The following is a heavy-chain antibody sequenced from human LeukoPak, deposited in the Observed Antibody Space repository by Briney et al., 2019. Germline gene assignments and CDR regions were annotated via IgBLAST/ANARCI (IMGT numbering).Heavy chain of an antibody. CDR1: GFTFSHYS. Sequence: GGSLRLSCAASGFTFSHYSMNWVRQAPGKGLEWVSYISPTSSAIHYADSVKGRFTISRDNAKYSLYLQMYSLRDEDTAVYYCARGRYYDDTGTFDYWGQGTLLTVSS. J-gene: IGHJ4*02. D-gene: IGHD3-16*01. CDR3: ARGRYYDDTGTFDY. V-gene: IGHV3-48*02. CDR2: ISPTSSAI.